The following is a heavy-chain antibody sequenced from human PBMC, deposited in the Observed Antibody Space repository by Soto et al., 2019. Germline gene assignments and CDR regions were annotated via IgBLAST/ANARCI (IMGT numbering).Heavy chain of an antibody. CDR1: GGSISSDAYY. J-gene: IGHJ6*03. Sequence: QVQLQESGPGLVKPSQTLSLTCTVSGGSISSDAYYWSWIRQHPGKGLEWIGYIHYTGNTYYNTSLKSRVTLTLDTSKNQYSLRLNSVTAADTAVYYCAREPFKYDDGNMDVWGKGTTVTVSS. CDR3: AREPFKYDDGNMDV. D-gene: IGHD3-3*01. CDR2: IHYTGNT. V-gene: IGHV4-31*03.